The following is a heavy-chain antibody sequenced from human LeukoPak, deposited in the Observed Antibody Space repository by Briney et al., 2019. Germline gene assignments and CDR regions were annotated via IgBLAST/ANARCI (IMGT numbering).Heavy chain of an antibody. J-gene: IGHJ5*02. CDR2: IYYSGST. Sequence: SETLSLTCTVSGGSINNYNYYWGWIRQPPGKGLEWIGSIYYSGSTYHNPSLKSRVTISVDTSKNQFSLRLSSVTAADTAVYYCARQVFPSSSITMIISWFDPWGQGTLVTVSS. CDR3: ARQVFPSSSITMIISWFDP. CDR1: GGSINNYNYY. V-gene: IGHV4-39*01. D-gene: IGHD3-22*01.